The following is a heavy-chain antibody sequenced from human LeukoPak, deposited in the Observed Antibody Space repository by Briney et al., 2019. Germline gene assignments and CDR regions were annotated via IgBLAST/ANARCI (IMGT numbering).Heavy chain of an antibody. V-gene: IGHV3-15*01. CDR1: GFTFSNAW. Sequence: PGGSLRLSCAASGFTFSNAWMSWVRQAPGKGLEWVGRIKSKTDGGTTDYAAPVKGRFTISRDDSKNTLYLQMNSLKTEDTAVYYCTTDEWELFDAFDIWGQGTMVTVSS. J-gene: IGHJ3*02. CDR2: IKSKTDGGTT. D-gene: IGHD1-26*01. CDR3: TTDEWELFDAFDI.